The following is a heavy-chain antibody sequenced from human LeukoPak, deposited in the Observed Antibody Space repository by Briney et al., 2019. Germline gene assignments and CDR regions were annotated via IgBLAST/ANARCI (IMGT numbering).Heavy chain of an antibody. V-gene: IGHV3-23*01. CDR2: ISGSGGGT. CDR3: ARSLSDLDY. J-gene: IGHJ4*02. D-gene: IGHD3-3*02. CDR1: GFIFYSYA. Sequence: QSVGSLRLSCAASGFIFYSYAMSWVRQAPGKGLEWVSAISGSGGGTYYADSVKGRFTISRDNSKNTLYLQMNSLRAEDTALYYCARSLSDLDYWGQGTLVTVSS.